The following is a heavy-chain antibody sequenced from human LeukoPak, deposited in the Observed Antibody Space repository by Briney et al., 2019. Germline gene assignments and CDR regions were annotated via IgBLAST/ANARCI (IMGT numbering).Heavy chain of an antibody. CDR1: GGTFTSYA. CDR2: IIPNLGIA. V-gene: IGHV1-69*04. D-gene: IGHD5-12*01. J-gene: IGHJ4*02. CDR3: AASAGAVATGVDY. Sequence: ASVTVSCKASGGTFTSYAISWVRQAPGQGLEWMGRIIPNLGIANYAQKFQGRVTITADKSTSTAYMELSRLRSEDTAVYYCAASAGAVATGVDYWGQGTLVTVSS.